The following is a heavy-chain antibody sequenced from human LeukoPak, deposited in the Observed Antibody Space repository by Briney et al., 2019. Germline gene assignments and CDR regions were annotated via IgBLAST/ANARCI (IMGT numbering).Heavy chain of an antibody. J-gene: IGHJ4*02. CDR1: SGPISSYY. Sequence: SETLSLTCTVSSGPISSYYWSWIRQPPGKGLEWIGYIYTSGSTNYNPSLKSRVTISVDTSKNQFSLKLSSVTAADTAVYYCAKGYSGYLFDSWGQGTLVTVSS. V-gene: IGHV4-4*09. CDR2: IYTSGST. CDR3: AKGYSGYLFDS. D-gene: IGHD5-12*01.